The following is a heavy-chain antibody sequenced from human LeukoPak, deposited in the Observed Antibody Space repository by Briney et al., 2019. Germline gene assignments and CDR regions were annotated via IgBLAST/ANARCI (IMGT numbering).Heavy chain of an antibody. V-gene: IGHV1-2*02. CDR3: ARDPRGYYYDSSGYPLDC. D-gene: IGHD3-22*01. CDR2: INPNSGGT. Sequence: ASVKVSCKASGYTFTGCYMHWVRQAPGQGLEWMGWINPNSGGTNYAQKFQGRVTMTRDTSISTAYMELSRLRSDDTAVYYCARDPRGYYYDSSGYPLDCWGQGTLVTVSS. CDR1: GYTFTGCY. J-gene: IGHJ4*02.